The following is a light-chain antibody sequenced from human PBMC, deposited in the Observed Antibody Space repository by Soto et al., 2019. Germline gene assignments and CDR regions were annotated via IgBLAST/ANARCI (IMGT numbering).Light chain of an antibody. Sequence: DIQLTQSPSFLSASVGDRVTITCRASQGISSYLAWYQQKPGKAPKLLIYAASTLQSGVPSRSSGSGSGTEFTLTISSLQPEDFATYYCHQLNSYPRFTFGPGTKVDIK. J-gene: IGKJ3*01. V-gene: IGKV1-9*01. CDR3: HQLNSYPRFT. CDR1: QGISSY. CDR2: AAS.